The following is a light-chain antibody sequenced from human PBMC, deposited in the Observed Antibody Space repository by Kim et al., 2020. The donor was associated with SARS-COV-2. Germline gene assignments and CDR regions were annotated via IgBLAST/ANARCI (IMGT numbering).Light chain of an antibody. CDR2: WAS. J-gene: IGKJ1*01. V-gene: IGKV4-1*01. CDR1: QSVLFSANNKNY. Sequence: DIVMTQSPDSLAVSLGERATINCKSSQSVLFSANNKNYLAWYQQKPGQPPKLLIYWASTRESGVPDRFSGSGSGTDFTLTISSLQAEGVAVYYCQQYYTTPLAFGQGTKVDI. CDR3: QQYYTTPLA.